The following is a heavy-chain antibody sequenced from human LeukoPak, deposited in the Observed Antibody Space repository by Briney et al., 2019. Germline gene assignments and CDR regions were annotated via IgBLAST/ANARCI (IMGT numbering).Heavy chain of an antibody. CDR2: ISTNGNT. CDR3: AMSSSVTRFDY. V-gene: IGHV4-61*02. D-gene: IGHD6-19*01. J-gene: IGHJ4*02. CDR1: GGSIRSGSFY. Sequence: PSETLSLTCTVSGGSIRSGSFYWSWIRQPAGKGLEWIGRISTNGNTNYNPSLKSRVTISVYTSKNQFSLMLNSVTAADTAVYYCAMSSSVTRFDYWGQGTLVTVSS.